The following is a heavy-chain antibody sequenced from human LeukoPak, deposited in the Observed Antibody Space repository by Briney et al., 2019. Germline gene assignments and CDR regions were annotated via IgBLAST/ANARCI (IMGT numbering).Heavy chain of an antibody. J-gene: IGHJ4*02. CDR1: GDSLNTYY. V-gene: IGHV4-59*08. D-gene: IGHD5-12*01. CDR3: ATYKENKVATRGFDY. Sequence: SETLSLTCAVSGDSLNTYYWNWIRQTPGKGLEWIGYIYYSGHTDYNPSLKSRVTISVDTSKNQLSLSLRSVTAADTAVYFCATYKENKVATRGFDYWGQGTLVTVSS. CDR2: IYYSGHT.